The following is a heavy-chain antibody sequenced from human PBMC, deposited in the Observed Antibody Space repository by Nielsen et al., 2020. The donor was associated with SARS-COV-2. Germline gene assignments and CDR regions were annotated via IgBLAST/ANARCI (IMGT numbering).Heavy chain of an antibody. CDR2: ITGTADST. D-gene: IGHD6-13*01. CDR3: AKVAPTYIAAAAANY. Sequence: GESLKISCAASGFSFNTFGMSWVRQTPGKGLEWISTITGTADSTYYADSVKGRFTISRDNSKNTLYLQMNSLRAEDTATYYCAKVAPTYIAAAAANYWGQGIVVTVSS. J-gene: IGHJ4*02. V-gene: IGHV3-23*01. CDR1: GFSFNTFG.